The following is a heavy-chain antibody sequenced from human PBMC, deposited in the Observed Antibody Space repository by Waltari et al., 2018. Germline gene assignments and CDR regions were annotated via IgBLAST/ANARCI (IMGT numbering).Heavy chain of an antibody. D-gene: IGHD6-19*01. CDR3: AICIAVAGTFDY. CDR1: GGSISSSSYY. CDR2: IYYSGRT. Sequence: QLQLQESGPGLVKPSETLSLTCTVSGGSISSSSYYWGWIRQPPGKGLEWIGSIYYSGRTYYNPSLKSRVTISVDTSKNQFSLKLSAVTAADTAVYYCAICIAVAGTFDYWGQGTLVTVSS. V-gene: IGHV4-39*07. J-gene: IGHJ4*02.